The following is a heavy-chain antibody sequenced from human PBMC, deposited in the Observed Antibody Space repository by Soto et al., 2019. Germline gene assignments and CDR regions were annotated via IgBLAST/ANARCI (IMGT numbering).Heavy chain of an antibody. CDR2: IAHDGNLR. Sequence: GGSLRLSCEASRFNFRTSGMHWVRQIPAKGLEWVSLIAHDGNLRDYAEYVRGRFFVSRDNFKNTLYLELNNLRPVDSAVYFCSNGPQHFSDKSGSFSLPIQSWGQGTLVTVSS. V-gene: IGHV3-30*18. J-gene: IGHJ1*01. D-gene: IGHD3-22*01. CDR3: SNGPQHFSDKSGSFSLPIQS. CDR1: RFNFRTSG.